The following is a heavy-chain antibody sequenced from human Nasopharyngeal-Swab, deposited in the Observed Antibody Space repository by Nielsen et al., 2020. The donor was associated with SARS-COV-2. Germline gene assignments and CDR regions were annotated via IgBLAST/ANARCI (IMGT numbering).Heavy chain of an antibody. CDR3: ARDRAWDSSGWDYYYGMDV. Sequence: GLGVVGYIYCSGSTNYNPSLKSRVTISVDTSKNQFSLKLSSVTAADTAVYYCARDRAWDSSGWDYYYGMDVWGQGTTVTVSS. CDR2: IYCSGST. D-gene: IGHD6-19*01. V-gene: IGHV4-59*01. J-gene: IGHJ6*02.